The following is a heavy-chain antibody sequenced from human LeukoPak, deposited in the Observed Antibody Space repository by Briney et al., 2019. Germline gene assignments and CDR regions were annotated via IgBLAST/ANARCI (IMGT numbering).Heavy chain of an antibody. Sequence: PSETLSLTCTVSGGSISSYYWSWIRQPPGKGLEWIGYIYYSGSTNYNPSLKSRVTISVDTSKNQFSLKLSSVTAADTAVYYCARLTAYFDLWGRGTLVTVSS. J-gene: IGHJ2*01. CDR1: GGSISSYY. CDR3: ARLTAYFDL. CDR2: IYYSGST. V-gene: IGHV4-59*01.